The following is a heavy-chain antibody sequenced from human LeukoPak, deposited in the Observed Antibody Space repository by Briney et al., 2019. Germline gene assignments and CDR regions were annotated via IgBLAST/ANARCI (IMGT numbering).Heavy chain of an antibody. CDR2: FDPEDGET. Sequence: ASVKVSCKVSGYTLTELSMHWVRQAPGKGLEWMGGFDPEDGETIYAQKFQGRVTMTEDTSTDTAYMELSSLRSEDTAVYYCATVAAAVPGYGMDVWGQGTTVTVSS. V-gene: IGHV1-24*01. D-gene: IGHD6-13*01. CDR3: ATVAAAVPGYGMDV. CDR1: GYTLTELS. J-gene: IGHJ6*02.